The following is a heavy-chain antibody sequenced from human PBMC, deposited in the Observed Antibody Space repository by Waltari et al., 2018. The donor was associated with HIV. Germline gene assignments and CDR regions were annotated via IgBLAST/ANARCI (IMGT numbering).Heavy chain of an antibody. CDR2: IIPIFGTS. Sequence: QVQLVQSGAEVKKPGSSVMVSCKASGVTFSSYAISWVRQAPGQGLEWLGGIIPIFGTSIYAQNFQGRVTITADESTSTAYMELSSLRSEDTAVYYCSRMNEVAVAGTGFDAFDIWGQGTKVTVSS. CDR3: SRMNEVAVAGTGFDAFDI. V-gene: IGHV1-69*01. J-gene: IGHJ3*02. D-gene: IGHD6-19*01. CDR1: GVTFSSYA.